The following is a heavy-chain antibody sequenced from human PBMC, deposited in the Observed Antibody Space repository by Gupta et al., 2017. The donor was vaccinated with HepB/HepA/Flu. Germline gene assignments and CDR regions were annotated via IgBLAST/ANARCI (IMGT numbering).Heavy chain of an antibody. D-gene: IGHD3-9*01. CDR2: MNPSSGDT. V-gene: IGHV1-8*01. CDR3: VRGLFRQFDWLPHPTDY. J-gene: IGHJ4*02. CDR1: GYIFSSYD. Sequence: QVQLVQSGAEVKKPGASVKVSCQASGYIFSSYDINWVRQATGQGLEWMGWMNPSSGDTGFAQKFQGRVTLTRDTSMSAAYMELSSLTSEDTAVYYCVRGLFRQFDWLPHPTDYWGQGTLVTVSS.